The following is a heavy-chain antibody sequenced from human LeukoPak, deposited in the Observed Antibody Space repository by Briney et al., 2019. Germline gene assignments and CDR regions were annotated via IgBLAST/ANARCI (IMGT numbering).Heavy chain of an antibody. V-gene: IGHV3-7*04. D-gene: IGHD2-21*01. J-gene: IGHJ4*02. CDR3: VRGDWYFES. CDR2: INRDGTEK. Sequence: GGSLRLSCATSGFNFSDSRMTWVPQAPGKGLQWVANINRDGTEKHFLDSVEGRFTISRDNAKKSLYLQMSSLRPQDTAVYFCVRGDWYFESWGQGTLVTVSS. CDR1: GFNFSDSR.